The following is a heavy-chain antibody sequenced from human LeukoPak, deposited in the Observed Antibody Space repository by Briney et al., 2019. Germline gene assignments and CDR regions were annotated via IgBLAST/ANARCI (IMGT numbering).Heavy chain of an antibody. V-gene: IGHV4-4*07. D-gene: IGHD6-19*01. Sequence: PSETLSLTCTVSGGSISSYYWSWIRQPAGKGLEWIGRIYTSGSTNYNPSLKSRVTMSVDTSKNQFSLKLSSVTAADTAVYYCARDRVAVAAGEGFDYWGQGTLVTVSS. CDR3: ARDRVAVAAGEGFDY. CDR2: IYTSGST. CDR1: GGSISSYY. J-gene: IGHJ4*02.